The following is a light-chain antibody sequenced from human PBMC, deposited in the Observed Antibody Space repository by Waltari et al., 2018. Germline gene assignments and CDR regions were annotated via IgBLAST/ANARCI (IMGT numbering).Light chain of an antibody. Sequence: QSALTQPASVSGSPGQSITVSCTGTISYVWSYNLVPWYQQHPGKAPKLMIYEGSKRPSGVSNRFSGSKSGNTASLTISGLQAEDEAYYYCCSYAGSSTLLFGGGTKVTVL. CDR2: EGS. CDR3: CSYAGSSTLL. V-gene: IGLV2-23*01. CDR1: ISYVWSYNL. J-gene: IGLJ2*01.